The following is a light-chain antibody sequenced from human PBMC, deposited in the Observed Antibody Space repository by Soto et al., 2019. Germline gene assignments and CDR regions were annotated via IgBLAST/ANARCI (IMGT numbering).Light chain of an antibody. CDR2: VNSGGSH. V-gene: IGLV4-69*01. Sequence: QPVLTQSPSASASLGASVKLTCTLSSGHSNYAIAWHQQQPEKGPRYVMKVNSGGSHIKGDGIPDRFSGSSSGAERYLFISSLQSEDEADYYCQTWGTGSAIVVFGGGTQLTVL. CDR1: SGHSNYA. J-gene: IGLJ7*01. CDR3: QTWGTGSAIVV.